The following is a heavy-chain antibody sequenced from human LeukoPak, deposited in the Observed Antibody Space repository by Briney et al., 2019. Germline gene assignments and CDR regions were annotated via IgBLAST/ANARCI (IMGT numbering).Heavy chain of an antibody. J-gene: IGHJ3*02. CDR3: ARDTVLYGDDAFDI. V-gene: IGHV1-69*05. CDR1: GGTFSSYA. D-gene: IGHD4-17*01. CDR2: IIPIFGTA. Sequence: SVKASCKASGGTFSSYAISWVRQAPGQGLEWMGRIIPIFGTANYAQKFQGRVTIITDESTSTAYMELSSLRSEDTTVYYCARDTVLYGDDAFDIWGQGTMVTVSS.